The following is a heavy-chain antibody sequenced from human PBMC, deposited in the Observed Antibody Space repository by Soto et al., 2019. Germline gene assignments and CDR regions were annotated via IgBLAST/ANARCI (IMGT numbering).Heavy chain of an antibody. CDR2: ISYDGSNK. CDR3: ARDITFDY. D-gene: IGHD1-20*01. Sequence: GGSLRLSCAASGFTFSSYAMHWVRQAPGKGLEWVAVISYDGSNKYYADSVRGRFTISRDNSKNTLYLQMNSLRAEDTAVYYCARDITFDYWGQGTLVTGSS. J-gene: IGHJ4*02. CDR1: GFTFSSYA. V-gene: IGHV3-30-3*01.